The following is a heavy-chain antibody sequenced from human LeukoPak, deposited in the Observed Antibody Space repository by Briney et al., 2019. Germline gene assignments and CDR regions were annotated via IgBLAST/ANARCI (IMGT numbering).Heavy chain of an antibody. V-gene: IGHV3-7*03. J-gene: IGHJ4*02. D-gene: IGHD5-24*01. CDR3: AKDGAWLQFDD. Sequence: GGSLRLSCVVSGFTFSNYWMGWVRQAPGKGLEWVANINLDGRQRFYVDSVKGRFTISRASTENSLYLQMNSLRVEDTAVYYCAKDGAWLQFDDWGQGTQVTVSS. CDR2: INLDGRQR. CDR1: GFTFSNYW.